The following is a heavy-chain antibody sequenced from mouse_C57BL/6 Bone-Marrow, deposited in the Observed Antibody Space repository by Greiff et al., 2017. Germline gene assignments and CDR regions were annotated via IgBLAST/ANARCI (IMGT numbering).Heavy chain of an antibody. CDR2: IDPSDSYT. Sequence: QVQLQQPGAELVMPGASVKLSCKASGYNINSYWMHWVKQRPGQGLEWIGEIDPSDSYTNYNQKFKGKSTLTVDKSSSTAYMQLSSLTSEDSAVYYCAIFRRFADWGQGTLVTVSA. J-gene: IGHJ3*01. CDR1: GYNINSYW. V-gene: IGHV1-69*01. CDR3: AIFRRFAD.